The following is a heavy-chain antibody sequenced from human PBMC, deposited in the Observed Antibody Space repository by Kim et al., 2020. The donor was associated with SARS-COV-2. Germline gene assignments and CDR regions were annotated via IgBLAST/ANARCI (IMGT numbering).Heavy chain of an antibody. J-gene: IGHJ3*02. Sequence: GGSLRLSCATSGFTFSAYDMNWVRRAPGKGLEWLSFITKSSTTIYYADSVRSRFTISRDNAKNSLYLQMNSLRDEDTALYYCVRDRMGGAFDIWGQGTMV. V-gene: IGHV3-48*02. CDR2: ITKSSTTI. D-gene: IGHD3-16*01. CDR3: VRDRMGGAFDI. CDR1: GFTFSAYD.